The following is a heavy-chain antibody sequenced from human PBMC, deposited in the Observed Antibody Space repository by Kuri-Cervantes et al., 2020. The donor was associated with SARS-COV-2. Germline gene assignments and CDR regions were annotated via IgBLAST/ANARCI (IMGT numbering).Heavy chain of an antibody. D-gene: IGHD3-3*01. J-gene: IGHJ3*02. CDR1: GGSISSGSYY. CDR2: IYTSGST. Sequence: SETLSLTCTVSGGSISSGSYYWSWIRQPAGKGLEWIGYIYTSGSTNYNPSLKSRVTISVDTSKNQFSLKLSSVTAADAAVYYCARVTTIFRDAFDIWGQGTMVTVSS. V-gene: IGHV4-61*09. CDR3: ARVTTIFRDAFDI.